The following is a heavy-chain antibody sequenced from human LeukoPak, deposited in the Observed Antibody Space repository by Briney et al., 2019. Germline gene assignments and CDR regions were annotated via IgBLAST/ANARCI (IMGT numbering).Heavy chain of an antibody. Sequence: ASVKVTCKASGYTFTGYYMHWVRQAPGQGLEWMGWINPNSGGTNYAQKFQGRVTMTRDTSISTAYMELSRLRSDDTAVYYCASEQLRHDAFDIWGQGTMVTVSS. D-gene: IGHD2-2*01. V-gene: IGHV1-2*02. CDR3: ASEQLRHDAFDI. J-gene: IGHJ3*02. CDR1: GYTFTGYY. CDR2: INPNSGGT.